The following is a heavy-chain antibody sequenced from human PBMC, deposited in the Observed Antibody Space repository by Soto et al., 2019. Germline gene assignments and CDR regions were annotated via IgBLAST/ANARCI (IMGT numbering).Heavy chain of an antibody. D-gene: IGHD6-13*01. Sequence: EVQLLESGGGLVQPGGSLRLSCVASGFTFSSYAMSWVRQAPGKGLQWVSAISASGGSAYYADSVEGRFTISRDNSKNTLYLQMNSLRAEDTAVYYCAKGRFSSSWYRDLDYWGQGTLVTVSS. CDR1: GFTFSSYA. V-gene: IGHV3-23*01. CDR3: AKGRFSSSWYRDLDY. CDR2: ISASGGSA. J-gene: IGHJ4*02.